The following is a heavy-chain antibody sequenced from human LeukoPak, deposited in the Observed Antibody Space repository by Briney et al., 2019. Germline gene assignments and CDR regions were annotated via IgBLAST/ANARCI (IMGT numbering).Heavy chain of an antibody. CDR3: ARGSSPYNWYFDL. D-gene: IGHD4-11*01. CDR1: GYRLKNHG. Sequence: ASVKVSCKASGYRLKNHGISWVRQAPGQGLEWMGWIGADSGDTHGDTHYAEKLQGRVTMTTDTSTDTAYMDLRSLTSDDTAVYYCARGSSPYNWYFDLWGRGTLVTVSS. CDR2: IGADSGDTHGDT. V-gene: IGHV1-18*01. J-gene: IGHJ2*01.